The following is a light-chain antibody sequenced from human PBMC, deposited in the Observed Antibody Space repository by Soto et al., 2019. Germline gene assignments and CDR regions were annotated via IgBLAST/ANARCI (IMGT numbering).Light chain of an antibody. J-gene: IGKJ1*01. CDR2: DAS. V-gene: IGKV3-11*01. Sequence: EIVLTQSPATLSLSPGERATLSCRASQSVSSYLAWYQQKPGQAPRLLIYDASNRATGIPARFSGSGSGTDFPLTISSLEPGDFAVYYCQQRSNWPRTFGKGTTVEIK. CDR1: QSVSSY. CDR3: QQRSNWPRT.